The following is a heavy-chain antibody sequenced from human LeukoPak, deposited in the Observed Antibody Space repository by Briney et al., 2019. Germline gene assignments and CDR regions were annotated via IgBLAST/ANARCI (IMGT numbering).Heavy chain of an antibody. CDR1: GDSIGRINYY. CDR2: IYYSGST. D-gene: IGHD6-19*01. CDR3: ARGTGGIAVAGEYNWFDP. Sequence: SETLSLTCTISGDSIGRINYYWGWIRQPPGKGLEWIGSIYYSGSTYYNPSLKSRVTISVDTSKNQFSLKLSSVTAADTAVYYCARGTGGIAVAGEYNWFDPWGQGTLVTVSS. V-gene: IGHV4-39*07. J-gene: IGHJ5*02.